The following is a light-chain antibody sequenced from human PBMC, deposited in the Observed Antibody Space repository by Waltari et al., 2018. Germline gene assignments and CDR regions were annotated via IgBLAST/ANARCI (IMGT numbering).Light chain of an antibody. J-gene: IGLJ3*02. CDR3: ATWDDRLSGWL. CDR2: KND. CDR1: SSNIGRQD. V-gene: IGLV1-47*01. Sequence: QSVLTQTPSASGTPGPRVPIPCSGSSSNIGRQDDHWYQQLPGTAPKLLIYKNDQRPSGVPDRFSGSKSGTSASLAISGLRSEDEADYYCATWDDRLSGWLFGGGTKLTAL.